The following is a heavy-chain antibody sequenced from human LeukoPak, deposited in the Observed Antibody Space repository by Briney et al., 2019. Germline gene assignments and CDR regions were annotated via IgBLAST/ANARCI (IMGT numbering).Heavy chain of an antibody. CDR1: EYAFIAYY. V-gene: IGHV1-2*02. CDR2: INPNNGDT. J-gene: IGHJ4*02. CDR3: ARDLRIYKAGDSWYFFDY. Sequence: ASVKVSCKASEYAFIAYYIHWLRQAPGQGLECLGWINPNNGDTNYAQKFQGRVTMTRDTSISTAYMELSSLRSDDTAVSYCARDLRIYKAGDSWYFFDYWGQGTPVTVSS. D-gene: IGHD6-13*01.